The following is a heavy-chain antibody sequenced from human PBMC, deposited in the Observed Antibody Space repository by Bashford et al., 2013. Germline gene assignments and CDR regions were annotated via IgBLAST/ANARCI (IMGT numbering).Heavy chain of an antibody. J-gene: IGHJ4*02. V-gene: IGHV1-46*04. CDR3: AIPPGYCRDVDCLDA. CDR2: INTIGGST. D-gene: IGHD2-15*01. Sequence: ASVKVSCKTSGYTFTTYYIHWVRQAPGQGLEWMGIINTIGGSTTYAQKLQGRVTMTRDTSTTTVYMELSSLRSEDTAVYYCAIPPGYCRDVDCLDAWGQGTLVTVSS. CDR1: GYTFTTYY.